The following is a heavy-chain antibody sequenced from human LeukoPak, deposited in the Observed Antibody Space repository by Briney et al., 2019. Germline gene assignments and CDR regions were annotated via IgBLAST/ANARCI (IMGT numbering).Heavy chain of an antibody. CDR1: RFTFSNYA. V-gene: IGHV3-23*01. J-gene: IGHJ5*01. CDR2: ISGSGGSI. CDR3: ARDVWFDS. Sequence: GGSLRLSCAVARFTFSNYAMSWVRQAPGKGLEWVSGISGSGGSIYYADSVKGRFTFFGDNSRNTRYLQMSSLRAEDTAVYYCARDVWFDSWGQGTLVTVSS.